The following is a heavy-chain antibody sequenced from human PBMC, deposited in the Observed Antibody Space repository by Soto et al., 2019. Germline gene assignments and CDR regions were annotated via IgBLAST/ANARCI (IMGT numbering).Heavy chain of an antibody. CDR1: GYSFTSYW. Sequence: GESRKISCKGSGYSFTSYWIGWVRQMPGKGLGWMGIIYPGDSDTRYSPSFQGQVTISADKSISTAYLQWSSLKASDTAMYYCARSEHVVVVAATPYYYYYGMDVWGQGTTVTVSS. CDR3: ARSEHVVVVAATPYYYYYGMDV. D-gene: IGHD2-15*01. V-gene: IGHV5-51*01. J-gene: IGHJ6*02. CDR2: IYPGDSDT.